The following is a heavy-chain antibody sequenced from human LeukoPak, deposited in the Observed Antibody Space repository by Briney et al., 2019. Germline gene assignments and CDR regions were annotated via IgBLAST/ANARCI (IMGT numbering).Heavy chain of an antibody. CDR3: ARVRAAPDC. CDR1: GGSFSGYY. CDR2: INHSGST. V-gene: IGHV4-34*01. D-gene: IGHD6-6*01. Sequence: PSETLSLTCAVYGGSFSGYYWSWIRQPPGKGLEWIGEINHSGSTNYNPSLKSRVTMSVDTSKNQFSLKLSSVTAADTAVYYCARVRAAPDCWGQGTLVTVSS. J-gene: IGHJ4*02.